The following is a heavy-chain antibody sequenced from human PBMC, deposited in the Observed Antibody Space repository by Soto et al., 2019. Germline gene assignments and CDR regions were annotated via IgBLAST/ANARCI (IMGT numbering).Heavy chain of an antibody. J-gene: IGHJ6*03. D-gene: IGHD3-10*01. CDR1: GGSLSGYQ. V-gene: IGHV4-34*01. CDR2: INDSGNI. Sequence: QVQLQQWGAGLLKPSETLSLTCAVYGGSLSGYQWSWIRQTPGKGLEWIGEINDSGNINYNPSHKSRVTILLDTPGKQTSLKLSAVTAADSAVYYCARGLILWFGELSRRGGYYYYMDVWGKGTTVAVSS. CDR3: ARGLILWFGELSRRGGYYYYMDV.